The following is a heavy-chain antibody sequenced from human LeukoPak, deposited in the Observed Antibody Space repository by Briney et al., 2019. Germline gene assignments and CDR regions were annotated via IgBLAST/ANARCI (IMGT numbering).Heavy chain of an antibody. J-gene: IGHJ6*03. D-gene: IGHD5/OR15-5a*01. CDR1: GFIFSSYG. Sequence: PGGSLRLSCAASGFIFSSYGMPWVRQAPGKGLEWLAFIRYDGSNKYYADSVKGRFTISRDNYKNTLYLQMDSLRAEDTAVYYCAKDTVKVSTFSWVPHYTDVWGKGTTVTVSS. CDR3: AKDTVKVSTFSWVPHYTDV. CDR2: IRYDGSNK. V-gene: IGHV3-30*02.